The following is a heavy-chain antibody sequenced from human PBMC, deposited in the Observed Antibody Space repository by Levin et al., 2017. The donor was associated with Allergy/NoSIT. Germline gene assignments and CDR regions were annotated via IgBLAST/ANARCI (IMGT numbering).Heavy chain of an antibody. V-gene: IGHV3-15*01. CDR3: STDRVGDFDFWSGYPKPHNWFDP. D-gene: IGHD3-3*01. CDR2: IKSKANGGTT. Sequence: GGSLRLSCVVSGFTFSDAWMSWVRQAPGKGLEWVGRIKSKANGGTTDYAAPVKGRFSISRDDSKNTMFLQMNSLKTEDTAVYYCSTDRVGDFDFWSGYPKPHNWFDPWGQGTLVTVSS. J-gene: IGHJ5*02. CDR1: GFTFSDAW.